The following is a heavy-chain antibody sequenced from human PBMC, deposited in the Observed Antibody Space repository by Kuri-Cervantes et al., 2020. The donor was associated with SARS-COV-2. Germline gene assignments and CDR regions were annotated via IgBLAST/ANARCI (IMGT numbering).Heavy chain of an antibody. J-gene: IGHJ4*02. Sequence: GALKISCAASGFTFSSYSMNWVRQAPGKGLEWVSAISGSGGSTYYADPVKGRFTISRDNYKNTLYLQMNSLRAEDTAVYYCAGVGRSASYSLAARDYWGQGTLVTVSS. V-gene: IGHV3-23*01. D-gene: IGHD6-25*01. CDR2: ISGSGGST. CDR1: GFTFSSYS. CDR3: AGVGRSASYSLAARDY.